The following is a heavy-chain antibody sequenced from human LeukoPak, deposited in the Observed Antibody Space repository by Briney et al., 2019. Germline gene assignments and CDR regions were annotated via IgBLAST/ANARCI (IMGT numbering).Heavy chain of an antibody. CDR1: GFTFSSYW. CDR2: SNSDGRST. D-gene: IGHD1-1*01. J-gene: IGHJ4*02. CDR3: ARVDWND. V-gene: IGHV3-74*01. Sequence: GVSLRLSCAASGFTFSSYWMHWVRQAPGNGLVGVSRSNSDGRSTSYADSVKGRFTISRDNAENTLYLQMTSLRAEERAVYYCARVDWNDWGQGTLVTVSS.